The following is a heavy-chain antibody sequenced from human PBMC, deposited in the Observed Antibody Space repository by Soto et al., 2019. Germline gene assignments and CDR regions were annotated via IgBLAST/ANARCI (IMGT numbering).Heavy chain of an antibody. J-gene: IGHJ6*02. D-gene: IGHD2-21*02. CDR3: ARGCGGDCYSDYYYYGMDV. CDR1: GFTFSSYA. Sequence: GGSLRLSCAASGFTFSSYAMSWVRQAPGKGLEWVSVIYSGGSTYYADSVKGRFTISRDNSKNTLYLQMNSLRAEDTAVYYCARGCGGDCYSDYYYYGMDVWGQGTTVTVPS. CDR2: IYSGGST. V-gene: IGHV3-53*01.